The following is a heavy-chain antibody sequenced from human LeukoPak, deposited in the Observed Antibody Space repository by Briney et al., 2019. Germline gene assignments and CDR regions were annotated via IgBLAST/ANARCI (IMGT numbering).Heavy chain of an antibody. V-gene: IGHV1-2*02. Sequence: ASVKVSCKASGYTFTGYYMHWVRQAPGQGLEWMGWINPNSGGTNYAQKFQGRVTMTRDTSISTAYMELSRLRSDDTAVYYCARTSEWYSGSWDLNWFDPWGQGTLVTVSS. J-gene: IGHJ5*02. CDR2: INPNSGGT. D-gene: IGHD6-13*01. CDR3: ARTSEWYSGSWDLNWFDP. CDR1: GYTFTGYY.